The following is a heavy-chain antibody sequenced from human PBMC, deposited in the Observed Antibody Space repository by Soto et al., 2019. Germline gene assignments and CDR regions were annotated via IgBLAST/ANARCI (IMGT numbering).Heavy chain of an antibody. Sequence: SETLSLTCTVSGGSINSFYWSWIRQPAGKGLEWIGRIYSSGTTNYNPSLKGRVAMSVDTSKNQLSLSLSSVTAADTAVYYCARDRIVGTSYFDYWGQGTLVTVSS. CDR1: GGSINSFY. CDR3: ARDRIVGTSYFDY. J-gene: IGHJ4*02. CDR2: IYSSGTT. V-gene: IGHV4-4*07. D-gene: IGHD1-26*01.